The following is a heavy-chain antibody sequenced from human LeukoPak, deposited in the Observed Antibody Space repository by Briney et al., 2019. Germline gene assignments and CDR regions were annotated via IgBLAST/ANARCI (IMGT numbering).Heavy chain of an antibody. V-gene: IGHV3-30*04. J-gene: IGHJ4*02. CDR3: ARSPTDYDSSGYYRY. D-gene: IGHD3-22*01. CDR1: GFTFRSYA. Sequence: PGGSLRLSCAASGFTFRSYAMHWVRQAPGKGLEWVAVISYDGSNEYYADSVKGRFTLSRDNSKNTLYLQMNSLRAGDTAVYHCARSPTDYDSSGYYRYWGQGTLVTVSS. CDR2: ISYDGSNE.